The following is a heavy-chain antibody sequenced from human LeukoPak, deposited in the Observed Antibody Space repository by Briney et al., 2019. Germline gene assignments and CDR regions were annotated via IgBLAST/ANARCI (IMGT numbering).Heavy chain of an antibody. Sequence: ASVKVSCKASGYTFTGYYMHWVRQAPGQGLEWMGWINPNSGGTNYAQKFQGRVTMTRDTSISTAYMELSRLRSDDTAVYYCAREGSSGYEGLYFDCWGQGTLVTVSS. J-gene: IGHJ4*02. V-gene: IGHV1-2*02. CDR2: INPNSGGT. D-gene: IGHD5-12*01. CDR1: GYTFTGYY. CDR3: AREGSSGYEGLYFDC.